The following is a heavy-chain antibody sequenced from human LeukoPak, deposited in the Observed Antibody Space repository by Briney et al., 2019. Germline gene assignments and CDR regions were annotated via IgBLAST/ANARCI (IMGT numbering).Heavy chain of an antibody. D-gene: IGHD1-26*01. V-gene: IGHV4-59*08. J-gene: IGHJ5*02. CDR3: ARYSGSYRNWFDP. CDR1: GDSISSYY. CDR2: IYYSGST. Sequence: SETLSLTCAVSGDSISSYYWSWIRQPPGKGLEWIGYIYYSGSTNYNPSLKSRVTISVDTSKNQFSLKLSSVTAADTAVYYCARYSGSYRNWFDPWGQGTLVTVSS.